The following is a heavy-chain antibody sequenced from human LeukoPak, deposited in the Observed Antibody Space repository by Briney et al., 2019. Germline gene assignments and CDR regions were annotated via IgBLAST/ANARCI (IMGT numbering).Heavy chain of an antibody. CDR3: AKDKYDILTLFDY. Sequence: GGSLRLSCAASGFTFSSYAMHWVRQAPGKGLEWVAVISYDGSNKYYADSVKGRFTISRDNSKNTLYLQMNSLRAEDTAVYYCAKDKYDILTLFDYWGQGTLVTVSS. D-gene: IGHD3-9*01. CDR2: ISYDGSNK. V-gene: IGHV3-30-3*01. J-gene: IGHJ4*02. CDR1: GFTFSSYA.